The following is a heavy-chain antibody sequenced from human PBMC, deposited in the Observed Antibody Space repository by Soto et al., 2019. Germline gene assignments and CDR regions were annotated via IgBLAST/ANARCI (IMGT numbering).Heavy chain of an antibody. J-gene: IGHJ6*02. CDR1: GDSITSGGYY. D-gene: IGHD5-12*01. CDR3: AIGREVAFQNYSGFDV. V-gene: IGHV4-31*03. Sequence: QVQLQESGPGLVKPSQTLSLTCTVSGDSITSGGYYWSWVRHHPVKGLEWIVYTYFRKTTYYNPSLNSRVTISVDASTNQFSLNLSSVTAADTAVYYGAIGREVAFQNYSGFDVWGQGPTVTVAS. CDR2: TYFRKTT.